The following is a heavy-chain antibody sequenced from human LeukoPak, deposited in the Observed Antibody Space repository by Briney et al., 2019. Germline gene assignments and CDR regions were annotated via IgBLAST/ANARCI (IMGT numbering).Heavy chain of an antibody. CDR2: IRSKAYGGTT. Sequence: PGGSLRLSCTASGFTFGDYAMSWVRQAPGKGLEWVGFIRSKAYGGTTEYAASVKGRFTISRDDSKSIAYLQMNSLKTEDTAVYYCTRDLRSDYYGSGGFDYWGQGTLVTVSS. CDR3: TRDLRSDYYGSGGFDY. D-gene: IGHD3-10*01. CDR1: GFTFGDYA. J-gene: IGHJ4*02. V-gene: IGHV3-49*04.